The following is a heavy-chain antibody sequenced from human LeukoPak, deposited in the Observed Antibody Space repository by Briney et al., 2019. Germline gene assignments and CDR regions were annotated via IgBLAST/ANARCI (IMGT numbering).Heavy chain of an antibody. CDR3: ARQGDSTTRYYYMDV. J-gene: IGHJ6*03. V-gene: IGHV5-51*01. CDR1: GSSSTSYW. D-gene: IGHD6-13*01. Sequence: GESQKISCKGFGSSSTSYWSAWLRPMPGKGLEWRWIIYPGDSDTRYSPSFQGQVTIAADKSISTAYHQWSSLKTSDTAMYYCARQGDSTTRYYYMDVWGKGTTVTVSS. CDR2: IYPGDSDT.